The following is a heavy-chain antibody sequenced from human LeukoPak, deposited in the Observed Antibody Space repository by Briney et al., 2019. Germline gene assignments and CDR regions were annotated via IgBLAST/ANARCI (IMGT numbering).Heavy chain of an antibody. CDR2: VSSNSRHI. CDR1: GFTFSSYS. V-gene: IGHV3-21*01. J-gene: IGHJ4*02. D-gene: IGHD4-23*01. Sequence: GGSLRLSCAASGFTFSSYSLNWVRQAPGKGLEWVSAVSSNSRHIYYTASVQGRFTISRDNAKNTLYLQMNSLRAEDTAVYYCASYPGGGCHDYWGQGTLVTVSS. CDR3: ASYPGGGCHDY.